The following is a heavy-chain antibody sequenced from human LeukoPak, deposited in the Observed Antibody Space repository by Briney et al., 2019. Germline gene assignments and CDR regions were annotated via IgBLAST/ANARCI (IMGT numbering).Heavy chain of an antibody. CDR2: IYHNGSG. J-gene: IGHJ5*02. CDR1: GGSISSYY. V-gene: IGHV4-59*08. CDR3: ARHGGRAAAGWGDNWFDP. D-gene: IGHD6-13*01. Sequence: SETLSLTCTVSGGSISSYYWSWIRQPPGKGLEWIGYIYHNGSGNHNPSLKSRVTISVDTSKKQFSLKLSSVTAADTAVYYCARHGGRAAAGWGDNWFDPWGQGTLVTVSS.